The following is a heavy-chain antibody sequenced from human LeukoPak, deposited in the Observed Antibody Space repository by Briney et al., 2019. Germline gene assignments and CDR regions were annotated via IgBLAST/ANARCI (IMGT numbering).Heavy chain of an antibody. CDR1: GGSISNTNW. J-gene: IGHJ4*02. V-gene: IGHV4-4*02. CDR2: TSLTGLT. D-gene: IGHD2-8*01. CDR3: SRENGAFSPFGY. Sequence: MPSETLSLTCGVSGGSISNTNWWSWVRQPPGQGLEWLGETSLTGLTHYNPSLESRVTVSLDKSKNQLSLNLTSVTAADTAVYYCSRENGAFSPFGYWGQGTLVTVLS.